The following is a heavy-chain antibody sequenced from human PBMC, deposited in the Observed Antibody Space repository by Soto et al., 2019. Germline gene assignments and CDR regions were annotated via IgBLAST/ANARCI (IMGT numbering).Heavy chain of an antibody. D-gene: IGHD2-2*01. CDR3: AKRSDIVVVPAARARFDP. J-gene: IGHJ5*02. CDR1: GFTFSSYA. Sequence: EVQLLESGGGLVQPGGSLRLSCAASGFTFSSYAMSWVRQAPGQGLEWVSAISGSGGSTYYADSVKGRFTISRDNSKNTLDLQMNSLRAEDTAVYYCAKRSDIVVVPAARARFDPWGQGTLVTVSS. V-gene: IGHV3-23*01. CDR2: ISGSGGST.